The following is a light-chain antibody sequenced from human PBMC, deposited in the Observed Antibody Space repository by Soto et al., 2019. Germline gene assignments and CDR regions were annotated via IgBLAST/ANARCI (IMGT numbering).Light chain of an antibody. CDR2: EVS. J-gene: IGLJ2*01. V-gene: IGLV2-8*01. CDR3: SSYAGSKGV. Sequence: QSALTQPPSASGSPGQSVTISCTGTSSDVGGYNYVSWYQQHPGKAPKLMIYEVSKRPSGVPDRFSGSKSGNTASLTVSGLQAEDAADYYCSSYAGSKGVFGGGTKLTVL. CDR1: SSDVGGYNY.